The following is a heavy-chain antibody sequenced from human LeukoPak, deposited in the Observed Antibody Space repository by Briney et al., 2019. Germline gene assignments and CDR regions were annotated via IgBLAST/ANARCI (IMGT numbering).Heavy chain of an antibody. V-gene: IGHV4-39*07. D-gene: IGHD4-11*01. CDR3: ARFATVSPTRALTDNYYYYGMDV. J-gene: IGHJ6*02. Sequence: PSETLSLTCTVSGGSIRSSYYYWGWIRQPPGKGLEWIRSIYDSGSTNYNPSLKSRVTISVDTPKNQFSLKLSSVTAADTAVYYCARFATVSPTRALTDNYYYYGMDVWGQGTTVTVSS. CDR2: IYDSGST. CDR1: GGSIRSSYYY.